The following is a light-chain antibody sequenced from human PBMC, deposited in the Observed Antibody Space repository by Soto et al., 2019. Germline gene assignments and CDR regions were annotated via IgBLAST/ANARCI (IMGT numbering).Light chain of an antibody. CDR3: QQYKNWPPLT. CDR2: GAF. J-gene: IGKJ4*01. CDR1: QSVSYN. V-gene: IGKV3-15*01. Sequence: EIVMTQSPATLSVSPGETATLSCRASQSVSYNLAWDQQKPGQGPRLLIYGAFTRATGIPARFSGSGSGTEFTLTISSLQSEYFAVYYCQQYKNWPPLTFGGGTKVEIK.